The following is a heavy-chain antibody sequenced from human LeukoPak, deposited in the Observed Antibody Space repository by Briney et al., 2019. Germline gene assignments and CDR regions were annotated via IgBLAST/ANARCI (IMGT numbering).Heavy chain of an antibody. CDR2: ISWNSGSI. Sequence: GRSLRLSCAASGFTFDDYAMHWVRQAPGKGLEWVSGISWNSGSIGYADSVKGRFTISRDNAKNSLYLQMNSLRPDDTALYYCGKGPTTDWFFDLWGRGTLVTVSS. J-gene: IGHJ2*01. D-gene: IGHD1-1*01. CDR3: GKGPTTDWFFDL. CDR1: GFTFDDYA. V-gene: IGHV3-9*01.